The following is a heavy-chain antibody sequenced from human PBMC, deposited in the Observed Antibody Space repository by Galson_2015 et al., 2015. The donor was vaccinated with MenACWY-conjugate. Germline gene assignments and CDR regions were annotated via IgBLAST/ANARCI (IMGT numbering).Heavy chain of an antibody. D-gene: IGHD3-3*01. Sequence: SLRLSCAASGFTFSSHTLNWVRQAPGKGLEWVSSISSGSGYIYYADSVKGRFTISRDNAKNSLFLQMNSLRGEDTAMYYCVRDYGDAFWSGFKVRYYYMDVWGKGTTVTVSS. J-gene: IGHJ6*03. CDR2: ISSGSGYI. CDR1: GFTFSSHT. CDR3: VRDYGDAFWSGFKVRYYYMDV. V-gene: IGHV3-21*01.